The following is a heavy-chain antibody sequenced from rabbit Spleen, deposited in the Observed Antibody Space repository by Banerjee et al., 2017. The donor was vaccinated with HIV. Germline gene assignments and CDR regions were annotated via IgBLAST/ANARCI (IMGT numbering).Heavy chain of an antibody. CDR2: INAVTGKP. CDR1: GFSFSNKVV. Sequence: QEQVLESGGGLVKPEGSLKLSCTASGFSFSNKVVMCWVRQAPGKGLEWITCINAVTGKPVYATWAKGRFTISKASSTTVTLQLTSLTAADTATHFCARADYPAWGYLGYFNLWGQGTLVTVS. J-gene: IGHJ4*01. V-gene: IGHV1S45*01. D-gene: IGHD7-1*01. CDR3: ARADYPAWGYLGYFNL.